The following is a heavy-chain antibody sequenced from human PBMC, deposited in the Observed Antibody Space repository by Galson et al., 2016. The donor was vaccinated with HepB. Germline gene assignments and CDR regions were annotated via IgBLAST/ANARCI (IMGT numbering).Heavy chain of an antibody. Sequence: PALVKPTQTLTLTCTFSGFSLSTSGVGVGWIRQPPGKALEWLTVIYWDDDKRYSPSLKSRLTITKDTSKNQVVLTMTNMDPLDTATYYCARRHYHYGFDYWGQGTLVTVSS. CDR3: ARRHYHYGFDY. J-gene: IGHJ4*02. D-gene: IGHD3-10*01. CDR2: IYWDDDK. CDR1: GFSLSTSGVG. V-gene: IGHV2-5*02.